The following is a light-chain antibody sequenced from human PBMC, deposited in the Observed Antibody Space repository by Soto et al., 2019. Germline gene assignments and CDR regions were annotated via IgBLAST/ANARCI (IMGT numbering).Light chain of an antibody. CDR3: QQYGSSPPT. CDR2: GAS. CDR1: QSISTNF. V-gene: IGKV3-20*01. J-gene: IGKJ1*01. Sequence: EIVLTQSPGTLSLSPGERAILACRASQSISTNFLAWYQRKPGQAPRLLIYGASNRATDIPARFSGSGSGRDFTLTITRLEPEDFAVYYCQQYGSSPPTSGQGTKVEIK.